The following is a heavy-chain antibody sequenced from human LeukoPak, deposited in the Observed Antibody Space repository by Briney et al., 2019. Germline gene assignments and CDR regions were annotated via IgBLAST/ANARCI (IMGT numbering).Heavy chain of an antibody. Sequence: PGGSLRLSCAASGFTFSSYWMHWVRQAPGKGLVWVSRINSDGSSTSYADSVKGRFTISRDNAKNTLYLQMNSLRAEDTAVYYCAGDMRGYDYGKVDYWGQGTLVTVSS. CDR1: GFTFSSYW. CDR2: INSDGSST. D-gene: IGHD5-12*01. J-gene: IGHJ4*02. CDR3: AGDMRGYDYGKVDY. V-gene: IGHV3-74*01.